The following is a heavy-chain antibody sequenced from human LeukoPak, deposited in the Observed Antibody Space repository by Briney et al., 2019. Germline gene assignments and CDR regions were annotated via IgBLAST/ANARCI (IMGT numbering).Heavy chain of an antibody. J-gene: IGHJ4*02. V-gene: IGHV4-34*01. CDR3: ARFKKYYDFWSGYAD. Sequence: SETLSLTCAVYGGSFSGYYWSWIRQPPGKGLEWIGEINHSGSTNYNPSLKSRVTISVDTSKNQFSLKLSSVTAADTAVYYCARFKKYYDFWSGYADWGQGTLVTVSS. CDR2: INHSGST. D-gene: IGHD3-3*01. CDR1: GGSFSGYY.